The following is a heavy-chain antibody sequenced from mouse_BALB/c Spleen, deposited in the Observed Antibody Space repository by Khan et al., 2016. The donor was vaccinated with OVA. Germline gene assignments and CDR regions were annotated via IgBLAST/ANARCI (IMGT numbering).Heavy chain of an antibody. V-gene: IGHV1-7*01. D-gene: IGHD1-1*01. Sequence: QVRLQQSGAELAKPGASVKMSCTASGYTFTNYWMHWVKPRPGQGLEWIGYVNPSTGYTEYNQKFKDKATLTADKSSSTAYMQLSSLTSEDSAVYYWVNHGSSSAWCTDWGQGTLGTVAA. CDR2: VNPSTGYT. CDR3: VNHGSSSAWCTD. CDR1: GYTFTNYW. J-gene: IGHJ3*01.